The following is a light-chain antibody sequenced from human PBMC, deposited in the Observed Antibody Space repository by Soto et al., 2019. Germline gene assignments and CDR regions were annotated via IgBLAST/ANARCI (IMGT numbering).Light chain of an antibody. J-gene: IGKJ1*01. CDR1: QTISND. Sequence: EVVMTQSPATVSVSPGEGVTLSCRASQTISNDLAWYQQKPGQAPRLLIYDASNRATGIPARFSGSGSGTDFTLTISSLEPEDFAVYYCQQRSNWPPAFGQGTKVDIK. CDR2: DAS. CDR3: QQRSNWPPA. V-gene: IGKV3-11*01.